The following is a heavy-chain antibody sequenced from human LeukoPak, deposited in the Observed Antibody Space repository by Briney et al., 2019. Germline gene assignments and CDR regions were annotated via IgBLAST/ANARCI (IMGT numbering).Heavy chain of an antibody. CDR3: ARDNYYGSGSYPPLDY. V-gene: IGHV3-7*01. J-gene: IGHJ4*02. Sequence: GGSLRLSCAASGFTFSSYWMSWVREAPGKGVEWVVNIKQDGSEKYYGDSVKGRFTISRDNAKNSLYMQMNSLGGEDTAVYYCARDNYYGSGSYPPLDYWGQGTLVTVSS. D-gene: IGHD3-10*01. CDR1: GFTFSSYW. CDR2: IKQDGSEK.